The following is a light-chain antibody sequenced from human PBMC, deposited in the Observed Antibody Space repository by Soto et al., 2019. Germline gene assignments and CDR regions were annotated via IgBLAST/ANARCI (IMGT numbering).Light chain of an antibody. CDR2: DAS. CDR1: QSVSTS. CDR3: QVRDVWPS. J-gene: IGKJ1*01. V-gene: IGKV3-11*01. Sequence: IVLTQSPVTLALSPGERAVLSCRASQSVSTSLAWYQHKPGQAPRLFIYDASKRAPGIPARSSGSGSGTDSTLTISSLEPEDFGVYYCQVRDVWPSFGQGTKVEI.